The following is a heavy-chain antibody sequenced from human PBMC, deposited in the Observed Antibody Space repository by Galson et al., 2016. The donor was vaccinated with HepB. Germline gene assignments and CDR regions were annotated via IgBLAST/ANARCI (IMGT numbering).Heavy chain of an antibody. CDR3: ASSFETRVGSGSYY. J-gene: IGHJ4*02. D-gene: IGHD1-26*01. CDR2: ISISSYK. Sequence: SLRLSCAASGFTFSSYSVNWVRQAPGKGLEWVSSISISSYKYYADSVKGRFTISRDNAKNSLYLQMNSLRPEDTAVYYCASSFETRVGSGSYYWGQGTLVTVSS. V-gene: IGHV3-21*01. CDR1: GFTFSSYS.